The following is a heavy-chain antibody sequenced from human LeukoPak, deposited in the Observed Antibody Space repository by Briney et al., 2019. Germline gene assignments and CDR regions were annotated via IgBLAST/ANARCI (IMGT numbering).Heavy chain of an antibody. D-gene: IGHD3-10*01. Sequence: ASVKVSCKASGYTFTSYYMHWVRQAPGQGLEWMGITNPSGGSTSYAQKFQERVTITRDMSTSTAYMELSSLRSEDTAVYYCAAGENLLWFGESDYWGQGTLVTVSS. V-gene: IGHV1-46*01. CDR3: AAGENLLWFGESDY. J-gene: IGHJ4*02. CDR2: TNPSGGST. CDR1: GYTFTSYY.